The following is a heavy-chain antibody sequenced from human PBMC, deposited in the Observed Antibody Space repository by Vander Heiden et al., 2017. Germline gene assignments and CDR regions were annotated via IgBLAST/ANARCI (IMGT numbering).Heavy chain of an antibody. CDR1: GFTFSGPR. V-gene: IGHV3-7*01. CDR3: ARVGRSGNFDY. J-gene: IGHJ4*02. Sequence: EVQLVESGGGLVQPGGSLRLSCAASGFTFSGPRMRWVRQAPGKGLEWVANIKQDGGEKVYVDSVKGRFTISRDNAKNSLYLQMSSLRAEDTAVYYCARVGRSGNFDYWGQGTLVTVSS. D-gene: IGHD6-13*01. CDR2: IKQDGGEK.